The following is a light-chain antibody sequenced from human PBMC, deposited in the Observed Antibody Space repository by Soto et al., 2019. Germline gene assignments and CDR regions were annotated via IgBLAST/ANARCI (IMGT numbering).Light chain of an antibody. J-gene: IGLJ1*01. V-gene: IGLV2-23*01. CDR1: SSDVGNYNL. CDR3: CSYARSSTYV. Sequence: QSALTQPASVSGSPGQSITISCTGTSSDVGNYNLVSWYQQHPGKAPKLMIYEGSKRPSGVSNRFSGSKSGNTASLTISGLQAEDEAHYYCCSYARSSTYVSGTGTKVTVL. CDR2: EGS.